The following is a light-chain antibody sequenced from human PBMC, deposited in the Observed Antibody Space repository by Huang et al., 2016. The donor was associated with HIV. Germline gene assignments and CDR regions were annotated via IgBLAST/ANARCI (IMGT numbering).Light chain of an antibody. Sequence: EIVMTQSPATLSLSPGERATLSCRASQSVNSKLAWYQQNPGQAPRLLIYGASTRATVVPGMFSGSGSGTEFTLTISSLQSEDFAVYYCQQYSKWPPNTFGQGTKLESK. CDR1: QSVNSK. J-gene: IGKJ2*01. CDR3: QQYSKWPPNT. V-gene: IGKV3-15*01. CDR2: GAS.